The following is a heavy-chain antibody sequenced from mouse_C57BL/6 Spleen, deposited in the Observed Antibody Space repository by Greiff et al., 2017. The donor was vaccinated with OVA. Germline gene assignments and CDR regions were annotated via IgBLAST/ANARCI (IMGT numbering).Heavy chain of an antibody. J-gene: IGHJ3*01. V-gene: IGHV1-52*01. CDR3: ARGAAQVPFAY. Sequence: QVQLQQPGAELVRPGSSVKLSCKASGYTFTSYWMHWVKQRPIQGLEWIGNIDPSDSETHYNQKFKDKATLTVDKSSSTAYMQLSSLTSEDSAVYYGARGAAQVPFAYWGQGTLVTVSA. CDR2: IDPSDSET. D-gene: IGHD3-2*02. CDR1: GYTFTSYW.